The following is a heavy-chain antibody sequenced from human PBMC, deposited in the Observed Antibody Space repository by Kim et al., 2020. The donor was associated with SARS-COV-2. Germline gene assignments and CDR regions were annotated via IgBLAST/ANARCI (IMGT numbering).Heavy chain of an antibody. Sequence: ASVKVSCKASGYTFTSYYMHWVRQAPGQGLEWMGIINPSGGSTSYAQKFQGRVTMTRDTSTSTVYMELSSLRSEDTAVYYCAMIAAAGLYYYYGMDVWGQGTTVTVSS. D-gene: IGHD6-13*01. CDR1: GYTFTSYY. CDR2: INPSGGST. J-gene: IGHJ6*02. V-gene: IGHV1-46*01. CDR3: AMIAAAGLYYYYGMDV.